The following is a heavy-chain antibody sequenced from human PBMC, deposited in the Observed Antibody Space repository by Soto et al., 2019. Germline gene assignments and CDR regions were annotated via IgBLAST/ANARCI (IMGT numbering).Heavy chain of an antibody. CDR2: IYYSGST. Sequence: SETLSLTCTVSGGSISSDSYYWGWIRQPPGKGLEWIGSIYYSGSTYYNPSLKSRVTISVDTSKNQFSLKLSSVTAADTAVYYCARTEMATYYYYYGMDVWGQGTTVTVSS. J-gene: IGHJ6*02. CDR3: ARTEMATYYYYYGMDV. CDR1: GGSISSDSYY. D-gene: IGHD5-12*01. V-gene: IGHV4-39*01.